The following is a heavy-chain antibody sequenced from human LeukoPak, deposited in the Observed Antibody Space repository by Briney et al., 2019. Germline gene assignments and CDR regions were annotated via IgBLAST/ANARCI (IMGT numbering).Heavy chain of an antibody. D-gene: IGHD2/OR15-2a*01. J-gene: IGHJ4*02. Sequence: GPSVKVSCKASGYTFTSYYMHWVRQAPGQGLEWMGIINPSGGSTSYTQKFQGRVTMTRDTYTTTVYMELSSLRSQDTAVYYCARHKEVGDYYYFDYWGQGTLVTVSS. CDR1: GYTFTSYY. CDR2: INPSGGST. CDR3: ARHKEVGDYYYFDY. V-gene: IGHV1-46*01.